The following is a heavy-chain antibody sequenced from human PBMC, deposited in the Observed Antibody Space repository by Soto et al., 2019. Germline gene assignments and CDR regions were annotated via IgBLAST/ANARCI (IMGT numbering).Heavy chain of an antibody. V-gene: IGHV4-59*01. J-gene: IGHJ5*02. Sequence: SETLSLTCTVSGGSISSYYWSWIRQPPGKGLEWIGYIYYSGSTNYNPSLKSRVTISVDTSKNQFSLKLSSVTAADTAVYYCAREGSGYYDILTGPNWFDPWGQGTLVTVSS. D-gene: IGHD3-9*01. CDR3: AREGSGYYDILTGPNWFDP. CDR1: GGSISSYY. CDR2: IYYSGST.